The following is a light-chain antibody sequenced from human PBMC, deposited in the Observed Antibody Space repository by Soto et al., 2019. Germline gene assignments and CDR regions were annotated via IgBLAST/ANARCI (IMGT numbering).Light chain of an antibody. CDR3: QQYNSYSLT. V-gene: IGKV1-5*01. CDR1: QSISSW. CDR2: DAS. Sequence: DIQMTQSPSTLSASVGDRVTITCRASQSISSWLSGYQQKTGKAPKLLIYDASSLESGVPSRFSGSGSGTEFTLTISSRQPDDFATYYCQQYNSYSLTFGGGTKVEIK. J-gene: IGKJ4*01.